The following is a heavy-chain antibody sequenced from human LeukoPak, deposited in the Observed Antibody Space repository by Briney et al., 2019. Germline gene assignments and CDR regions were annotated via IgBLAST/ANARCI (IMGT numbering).Heavy chain of an antibody. CDR1: DDSISSNAYY. V-gene: IGHV4-39*02. J-gene: IGHJ3*02. Sequence: SETLSLTCAVSDDSISSNAYYWGWIRQPPGKGLEWLGTIYYTGKTFYNPSLESRVTISVDTSKKHFSLKVTSVTAADTALYYCARRGAHCSSHWCPQTHAFDIWGQGTMVTVSS. D-gene: IGHD2-2*01. CDR3: ARRGAHCSSHWCPQTHAFDI. CDR2: IYYTGKT.